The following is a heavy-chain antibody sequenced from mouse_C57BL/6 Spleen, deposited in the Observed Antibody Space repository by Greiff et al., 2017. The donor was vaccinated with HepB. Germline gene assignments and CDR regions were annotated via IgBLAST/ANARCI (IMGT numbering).Heavy chain of an antibody. D-gene: IGHD1-1*01. CDR3: ARSDYYGSSYGFAY. V-gene: IGHV1-52*01. J-gene: IGHJ3*01. Sequence: VQLQQSGAELVRPGSSVKLSCKASGYTFTSYWMHWVKQRPIQGLEWIGNIDPSDSETHYNQNFKDKATLTVDKSSSTAYMQLSSLTSEDSAVYDCARSDYYGSSYGFAYWGQVTLVTVSA. CDR2: IDPSDSET. CDR1: GYTFTSYW.